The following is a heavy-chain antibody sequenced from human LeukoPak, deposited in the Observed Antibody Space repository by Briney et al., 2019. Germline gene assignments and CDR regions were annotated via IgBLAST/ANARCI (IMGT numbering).Heavy chain of an antibody. CDR1: GYTFTSYY. CDR2: IIPIFGTA. D-gene: IGHD2-2*01. J-gene: IGHJ5*02. CDR3: ASGYCSSTSCYHFDP. V-gene: IGHV1-69*13. Sequence: ASVKVSCKASGYTFTSYYMHWVRQAPGQGLEWMGGIIPIFGTANYAQKFQGRVTVTADESTSTAYMELSSLRSEDTAVYYCASGYCSSTSCYHFDPWGQGTLVTVSS.